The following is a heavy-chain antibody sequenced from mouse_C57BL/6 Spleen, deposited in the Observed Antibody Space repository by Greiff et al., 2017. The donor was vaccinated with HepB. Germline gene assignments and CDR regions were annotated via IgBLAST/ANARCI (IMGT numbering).Heavy chain of an antibody. J-gene: IGHJ4*01. V-gene: IGHV5-4*03. CDR2: ISDGGSYT. Sequence: EVKLVESGGGLVKPGGSLKLSCAASGFTFSSYAMSWVRQTPEKRLEWVASISDGGSYTYYPDNVKGRFTISRYNAKNNLYLQMSHLKSEDTAMYYCARGPYYYAMDYWGKGTSVTVSS. CDR1: GFTFSSYA. CDR3: ARGPYYYAMDY.